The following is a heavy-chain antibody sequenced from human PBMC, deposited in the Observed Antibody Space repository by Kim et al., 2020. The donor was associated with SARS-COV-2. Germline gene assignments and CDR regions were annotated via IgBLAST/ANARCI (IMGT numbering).Heavy chain of an antibody. CDR3: ARDRGGYCSSTSCLEEMTYMDV. D-gene: IGHD2-2*01. CDR2: IYYSGST. V-gene: IGHV4-31*03. J-gene: IGHJ6*03. CDR1: GGSISSGGYY. Sequence: SETLSLTCTVSGGSISSGGYYWSWIRQHPGKGLEWIGYIYYSGSTYYNPFLKSRVTISVDTSKNQFSLKLSSVTAADTAVYYCARDRGGYCSSTSCLEEMTYMDVWGKGTTVTVSS.